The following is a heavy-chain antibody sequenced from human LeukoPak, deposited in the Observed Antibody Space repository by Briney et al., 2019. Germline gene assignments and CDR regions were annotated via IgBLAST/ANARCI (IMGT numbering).Heavy chain of an antibody. CDR3: ASVSKGRRITGANNYFDY. V-gene: IGHV3-11*01. D-gene: IGHD1-20*01. J-gene: IGHJ4*02. CDR1: GHTFSDHY. CDR2: INSSGSTI. Sequence: PGGSLRLSCAASGHTFSDHYMRWIRQAPGRGLGWVSYINSSGSTIYYADPVKRRFTISKDNAKNTLYQQMNSLRAEDTAVYYCASVSKGRRITGANNYFDYWGQGTLVTVPS.